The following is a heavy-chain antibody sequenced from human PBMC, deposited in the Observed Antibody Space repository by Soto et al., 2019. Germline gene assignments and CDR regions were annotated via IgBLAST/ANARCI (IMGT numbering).Heavy chain of an antibody. CDR2: IYQSGST. V-gene: IGHV4-30-2*01. CDR1: GGSISSGDYS. CDR3: ARGYNSGGYYDGFDF. D-gene: IGHD3-22*01. Sequence: SETLSLTCAVSGGSISSGDYSWSWIRQPPGEGLEWIGYIYQSGSTYYNPSLKSRVTISVDRSKNQFSLNLSSVTAADTAVYYCARGYNSGGYYDGFDFWGQGTLVTVSS. J-gene: IGHJ5*01.